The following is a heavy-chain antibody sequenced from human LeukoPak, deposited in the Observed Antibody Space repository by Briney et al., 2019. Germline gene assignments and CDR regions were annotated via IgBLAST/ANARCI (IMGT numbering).Heavy chain of an antibody. CDR2: ISHDATT. Sequence: SETLSLTCTVSDYSIGSGYSWGWIRQPPGKGLEWIATISHDATTFYNPSLKSRVTMTLDTSRNQFSLRLSSVTAADTAVYYCARDLSVYYYYYFDFWGQGTLVTVSS. D-gene: IGHD3-22*01. CDR3: ARDLSVYYYYYFDF. CDR1: DYSIGSGYS. V-gene: IGHV4-38-2*02. J-gene: IGHJ4*02.